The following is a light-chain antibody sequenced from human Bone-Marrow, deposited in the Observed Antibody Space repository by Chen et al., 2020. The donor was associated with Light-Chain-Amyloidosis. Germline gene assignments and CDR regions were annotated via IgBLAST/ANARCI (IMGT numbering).Light chain of an antibody. CDR1: QTISSNY. CDR3: QQYGTSPLT. Sequence: EIVLTQSPGTLSLSPGEGANLSCRASQTISSNYLTWYQQKFGQAPRLLIYGSSSRATGIPDRFTGSGSGTDFTLTINRLEPEEFAMYYCQQYGTSPLTFGGRTKVEIK. CDR2: GSS. J-gene: IGKJ4*01. V-gene: IGKV3-20*01.